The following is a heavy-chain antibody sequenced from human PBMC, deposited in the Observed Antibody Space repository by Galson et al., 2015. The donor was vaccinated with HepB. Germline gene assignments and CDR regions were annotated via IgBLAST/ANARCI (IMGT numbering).Heavy chain of an antibody. CDR3: ARVSGSSSWLYYGMDV. D-gene: IGHD6-13*01. CDR2: INSDGSST. J-gene: IGHJ6*02. V-gene: IGHV3-74*01. CDR1: GFTFSSYW. Sequence: SLRLSCAASGFTFSSYWMHWVRQAPGKGLVWVSRINSDGSSTSYADSVKGRFTISRDNAKNTLYLQMNSLRAEDTAVYYCARVSGSSSWLYYGMDVWGQGTTVTVSS.